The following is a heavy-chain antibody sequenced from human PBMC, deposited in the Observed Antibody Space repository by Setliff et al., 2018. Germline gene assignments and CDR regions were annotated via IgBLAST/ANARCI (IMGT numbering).Heavy chain of an antibody. Sequence: PGGSLRLSCAASGFTFKNNGMNWVRQAPGKGLEWVSGINWDGRSRGYEDSVKGRFTISRDNAKNSLYLQMNSLRVEDTALYHCVRLGTVAAGDWGQGTLVTVSS. V-gene: IGHV3-20*01. J-gene: IGHJ4*02. CDR2: INWDGRSR. CDR3: VRLGTVAAGD. D-gene: IGHD6-19*01. CDR1: GFTFKNNG.